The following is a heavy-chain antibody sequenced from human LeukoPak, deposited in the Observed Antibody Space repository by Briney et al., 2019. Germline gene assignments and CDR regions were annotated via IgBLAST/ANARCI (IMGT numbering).Heavy chain of an antibody. CDR3: ARCCLQRDGDNGGGDY. CDR1: GGSFSSYY. D-gene: IGHD4-17*01. Sequence: PSETLSLTCAVFGGSFSSYYWSWIRQPPGKGLEWIGEIKHSGYTSYNPSLKSRVTLSVDTSKHQFSLKLPSVTAADTAVYYCARCCLQRDGDNGGGDYWGQGTLVTVSS. V-gene: IGHV4-34*01. J-gene: IGHJ4*02. CDR2: IKHSGYT.